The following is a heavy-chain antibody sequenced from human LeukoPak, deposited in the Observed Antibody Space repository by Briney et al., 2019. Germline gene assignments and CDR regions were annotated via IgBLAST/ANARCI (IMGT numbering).Heavy chain of an antibody. Sequence: ASVKVSCKASGYIFTGYYMHWVRQAPGQGLEWMGWINPNSGGTNYAQKFQGRVTMTRDTSISTAYMELSRLRSDDTAVYYCARDEPDYDILTGYYYNWFDPWGQGTLVTVSS. D-gene: IGHD3-9*01. J-gene: IGHJ5*02. CDR2: INPNSGGT. CDR3: ARDEPDYDILTGYYYNWFDP. V-gene: IGHV1-2*02. CDR1: GYIFTGYY.